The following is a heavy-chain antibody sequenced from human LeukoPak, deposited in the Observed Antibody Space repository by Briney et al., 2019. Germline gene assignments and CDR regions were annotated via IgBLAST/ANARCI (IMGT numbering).Heavy chain of an antibody. CDR1: GFTFSSYW. Sequence: GGSLRLSCAASGFTFSSYWMSWVRQAPGKGLEWVAFIRYDGSNKYYADSVKGRFTISRDNSKNTLYLHVNSLRPEDTAVYYCAKGSGYEAQYCYYYMDVWGKGTTVTISS. D-gene: IGHD5-12*01. CDR3: AKGSGYEAQYCYYYMDV. CDR2: IRYDGSNK. J-gene: IGHJ6*03. V-gene: IGHV3-30*02.